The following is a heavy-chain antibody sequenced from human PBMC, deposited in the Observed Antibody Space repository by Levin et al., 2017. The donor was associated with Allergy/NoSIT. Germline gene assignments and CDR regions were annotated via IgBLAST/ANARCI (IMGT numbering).Heavy chain of an antibody. CDR2: IGGGGTT. CDR1: GFTLRSYA. Sequence: GGSLRLSCAASGFTLRSYAMSWVRQAPGKGLEWVSAIGGGGTTYYADSVKGRFTISRDNSKNSLFLQMNSLRAEDTAVYYCAKRGYDYGGPLDFWGQGTPVTVSS. D-gene: IGHD4-23*01. V-gene: IGHV3-23*01. J-gene: IGHJ4*02. CDR3: AKRGYDYGGPLDF.